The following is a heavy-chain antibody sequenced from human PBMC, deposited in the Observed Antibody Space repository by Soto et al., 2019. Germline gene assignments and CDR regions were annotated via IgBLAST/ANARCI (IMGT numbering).Heavy chain of an antibody. CDR2: ISYDGSNK. CDR1: GFTFSSYG. V-gene: IGHV3-30*18. Sequence: GSLRLSCAASGFTFSSYGMHWVRQAPGKGLEWVAVISYDGSNKYYADSVKGRFTISRDNSKNTLYLQMNSLRAEDTAVYYCAKDITGFGEHTSFDYWGQGTLVTVSS. D-gene: IGHD3-10*01. CDR3: AKDITGFGEHTSFDY. J-gene: IGHJ4*02.